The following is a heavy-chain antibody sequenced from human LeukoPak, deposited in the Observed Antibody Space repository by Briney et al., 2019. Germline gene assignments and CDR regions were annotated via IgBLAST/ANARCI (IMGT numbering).Heavy chain of an antibody. D-gene: IGHD3-10*01. CDR1: GFTFSGSA. J-gene: IGHJ4*02. CDR2: IRSKANSYAT. CDR3: TRIIGEGDYYGSGSYYSVDY. Sequence: GGSLRLSCAASGFTFSGSAMHWVRQASGKGLEWVGRIRSKANSYATAYAASVKGRFTISRDDSKNTAYLQMNSLKTEDTAVYYCTRIIGEGDYYGSGSYYSVDYWGQGTLVTVSS. V-gene: IGHV3-73*01.